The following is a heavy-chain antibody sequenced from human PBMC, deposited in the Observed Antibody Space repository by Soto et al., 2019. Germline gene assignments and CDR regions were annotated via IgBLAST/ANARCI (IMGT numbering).Heavy chain of an antibody. D-gene: IGHD3-3*01. CDR2: INAGNGKT. V-gene: IGHV1-3*01. CDR1: GYTFTNYA. CDR3: ARGSSGFLEWLPIDY. J-gene: IGHJ4*02. Sequence: QVQLVQSGAEVKQPGASVKVSCRASGYTFTNYAIHWVRQGPGQRLEWMGWINAGNGKTNYAQKLQGRVTMTTDTSTSTAYMELRSLRSDDTAVYYCARGSSGFLEWLPIDYWGQGTLVTVSS.